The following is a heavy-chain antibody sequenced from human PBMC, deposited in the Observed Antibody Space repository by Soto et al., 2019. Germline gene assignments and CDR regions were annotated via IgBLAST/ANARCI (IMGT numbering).Heavy chain of an antibody. CDR2: ISKSDYT. CDR1: GFALNNYG. J-gene: IGHJ4*02. V-gene: IGHV3-21*01. D-gene: IGHD2-2*01. Sequence: GGSLRLSCTVSGFALNNYGITWVRQAPGQGLEWVSSISKSDYTYYSDSVKGRFTISRDNAKNSVSLQMNTLRVEDTAVYYCAREDSIIIPAVSDFWGQGTLVTVSS. CDR3: AREDSIIIPAVSDF.